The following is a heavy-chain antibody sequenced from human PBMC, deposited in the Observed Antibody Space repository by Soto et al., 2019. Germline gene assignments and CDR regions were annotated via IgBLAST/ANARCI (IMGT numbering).Heavy chain of an antibody. CDR3: ATSSSNYYDSSGYGDVFDI. V-gene: IGHV1-24*01. J-gene: IGHJ3*02. CDR1: GYTLTELS. D-gene: IGHD3-22*01. CDR2: FDPEDGET. Sequence: ASVKVSCTVSGYTLTELSMHWVRQAPGKGLEWMGGFDPEDGETIYAQKFQGRVTMTEDTSTDTAYMELSSLRSEDTAVYYCATSSSNYYDSSGYGDVFDIWGQGTMVTVSS.